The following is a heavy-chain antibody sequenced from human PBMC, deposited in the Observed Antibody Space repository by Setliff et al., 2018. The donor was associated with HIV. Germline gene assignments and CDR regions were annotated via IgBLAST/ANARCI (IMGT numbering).Heavy chain of an antibody. CDR1: GGSIIGSNYY. V-gene: IGHV4-39*07. J-gene: IGHJ5*02. CDR3: AKSSPSIGYISDP. CDR2: IYYSGST. Sequence: SETLSLTCTVSGGSIIGSNYYWGWIRRPPGKGLDWGVSIYYSGSTYYSPSLKSRVTISVDKSKNQFSLNVRSVTAADAAVYFCAKSSPSIGYISDPWGQGTLGTVPS. D-gene: IGHD5-12*01.